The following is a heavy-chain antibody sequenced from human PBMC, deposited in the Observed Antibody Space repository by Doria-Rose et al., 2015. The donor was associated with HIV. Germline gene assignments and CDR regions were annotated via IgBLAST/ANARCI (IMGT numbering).Heavy chain of an antibody. CDR2: ISYDGSNK. CDR3: AKEAFSYPRGVQDV. V-gene: IGHV3-30*18. CDR1: GFFFNSYG. J-gene: IGHJ6*02. Sequence: RSLRLSCAASGFFFNSYGMHWVRQAPGKGLEWVALISYDGSNKYYADSVKGRFTISRYNSKNTLYLQMNSLRVEDTAIYYCAKEAFSYPRGVQDVWGQGTTVTVSS. D-gene: IGHD3-10*01.